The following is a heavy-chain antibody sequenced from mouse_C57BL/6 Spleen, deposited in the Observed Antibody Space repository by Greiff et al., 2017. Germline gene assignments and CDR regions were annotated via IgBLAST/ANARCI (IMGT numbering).Heavy chain of an antibody. CDR1: GYTFTSYW. Sequence: QVQLQQPGAELVRPGTSVKLSCKASGYTFTSYWMHWVKQRPGQGLEWIGVIDPSDSYTNYNQKFKGKATLTVDTSSSTAYMQLSSLTSEDSAVYDCARSPYGSSYFLYAMDYWGQGTSVTVSS. CDR2: IDPSDSYT. J-gene: IGHJ4*01. V-gene: IGHV1-59*01. D-gene: IGHD1-1*01. CDR3: ARSPYGSSYFLYAMDY.